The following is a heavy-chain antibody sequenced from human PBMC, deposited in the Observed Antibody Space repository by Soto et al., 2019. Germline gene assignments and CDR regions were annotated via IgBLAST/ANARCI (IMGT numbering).Heavy chain of an antibody. CDR3: ARSSGYLPGGY. V-gene: IGHV4-38-2*01. Sequence: SETLSLTCGVSGYLISSGYYCGWIRQPPGKGLEWIGIIHHTGTTYYNPSLKSQVTISVDTSNNQFSLKLTSVTAADTAVYFCARSSGYLPGGYWGQGTQVTVSS. CDR2: IHHTGTT. CDR1: GYLISSGYY. J-gene: IGHJ4*02. D-gene: IGHD5-12*01.